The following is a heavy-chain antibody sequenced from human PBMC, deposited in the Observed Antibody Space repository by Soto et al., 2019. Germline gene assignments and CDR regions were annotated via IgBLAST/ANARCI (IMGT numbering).Heavy chain of an antibody. CDR2: IIPIFGTA. D-gene: IGHD3-22*01. Sequence: QVQLVQSGAEVKKPGSSVKVSCKASGGTFSSYAISWVRQAPGQGLEWMGGIIPIFGTANYAQKFQGRVTITADESTRTALMELNSLRSEDTDVYYCARDDYCDSSGHYHSRTGYNWGQGTLVTVSS. V-gene: IGHV1-69*12. J-gene: IGHJ4*02. CDR3: ARDDYCDSSGHYHSRTGYN. CDR1: GGTFSSYA.